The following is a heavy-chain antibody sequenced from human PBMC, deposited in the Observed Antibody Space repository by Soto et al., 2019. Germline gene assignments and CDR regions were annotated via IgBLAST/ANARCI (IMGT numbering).Heavy chain of an antibody. CDR2: ISAYNGNT. V-gene: IGHV1-18*04. CDR1: GYTFTSYG. D-gene: IGHD6-13*01. Sequence: ASVKVSCKASGYTFTSYGISWVRQAPGQGLEWMGWISAYNGNTNYAQKLQGRVTMTTDTSTSTAYMELRSLRSDDTAVYYCARDLSLSYSSSWYDYWRQGTLVTVSS. CDR3: ARDLSLSYSSSWYDY. J-gene: IGHJ4*02.